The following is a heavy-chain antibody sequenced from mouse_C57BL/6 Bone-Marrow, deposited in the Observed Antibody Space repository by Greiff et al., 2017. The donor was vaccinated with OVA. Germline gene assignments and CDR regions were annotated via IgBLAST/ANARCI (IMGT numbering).Heavy chain of an antibody. CDR3: ARWDWLAWFGY. CDR2: INPSSGYT. CDR1: GYTFTSYW. V-gene: IGHV1-7*01. Sequence: QVQLQESGAELAKPGASVKLSCKASGYTFTSYWMHWVKQRPGQGLEWIGYINPSSGYTKYNQKFKDKATLTADKSSSTAYMQRSSLTSEDSAVYYCARWDWLAWFGYWGQGTLVTVSA. D-gene: IGHD4-1*01. J-gene: IGHJ3*01.